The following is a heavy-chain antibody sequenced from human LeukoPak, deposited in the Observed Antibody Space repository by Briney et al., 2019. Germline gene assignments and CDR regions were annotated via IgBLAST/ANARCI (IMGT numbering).Heavy chain of an antibody. Sequence: PGGSLRLSCAASGFSFSDYTMNWVRQAPGKGLEWVSSISSSSNSKYYAHSVKGRLSVSRDNAKNLLYLHMDSLRVEDTAVYYCARDGAGTGGLYSFYYLDVWGEGTTVTVSS. V-gene: IGHV3-21*06. CDR2: ISSSSNSK. D-gene: IGHD3/OR15-3a*01. CDR3: ARDGAGTGGLYSFYYLDV. CDR1: GFSFSDYT. J-gene: IGHJ6*03.